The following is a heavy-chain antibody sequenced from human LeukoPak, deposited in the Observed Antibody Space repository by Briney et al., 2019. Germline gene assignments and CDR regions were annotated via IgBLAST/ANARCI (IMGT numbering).Heavy chain of an antibody. CDR3: ARDRGIAAADNWFDP. D-gene: IGHD6-13*01. J-gene: IGHJ5*02. CDR2: ISAYNGNT. V-gene: IGHV1-18*01. CDR1: GYTFTSYG. Sequence: ASVKVSCKASGYTFTSYGISWVRQAPGQGLEWMGWISAYNGNTNYAQKLQGRVAMTTDTSTSTAYMELRSLRSDDTAVYYCARDRGIAAADNWFDPWGQGTLVTVSS.